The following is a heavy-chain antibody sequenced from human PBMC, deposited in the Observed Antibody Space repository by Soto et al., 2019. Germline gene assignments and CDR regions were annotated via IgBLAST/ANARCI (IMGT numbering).Heavy chain of an antibody. CDR2: IYSSGST. V-gene: IGHV4-61*08. J-gene: IGHJ4*02. D-gene: IGHD2-15*01. CDR3: ARDAVAFLVS. CDR1: GGGC. Sequence: GGGCWSWIRQPPGKGLEWIGYIYSSGSTLYNPSLKSRVIISVDTSMNQFSLKLSSVSAADTAVYYCARDAVAFLVSRAPGTVVT.